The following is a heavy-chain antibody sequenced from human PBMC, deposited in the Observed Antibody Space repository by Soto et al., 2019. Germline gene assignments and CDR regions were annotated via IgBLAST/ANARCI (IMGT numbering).Heavy chain of an antibody. Sequence: GGSLRLSCSASGFTFSSYAMHWVRQAPGKGLEWVAVISYDGSNKYYADSVKGRFTISRDNSKNTLYLQMNSLRAEDTAVYYCARDLKVATTLYYYYYYGMDVWGQGTTVTVSS. V-gene: IGHV3-30-3*01. CDR2: ISYDGSNK. CDR3: ARDLKVATTLYYYYYYGMDV. D-gene: IGHD5-12*01. CDR1: GFTFSSYA. J-gene: IGHJ6*02.